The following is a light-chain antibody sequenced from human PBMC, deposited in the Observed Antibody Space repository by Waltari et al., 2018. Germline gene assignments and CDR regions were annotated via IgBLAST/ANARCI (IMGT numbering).Light chain of an antibody. CDR2: WAS. CDR3: QQYYSRPLT. CDR1: QSLLYSSVNKNC. J-gene: IGKJ4*01. V-gene: IGKV4-1*01. Sequence: DIVLTQSPDSLAVSLGERATINCKSTQSLLYSSVNKNCLAWYQQKPGQPPKLLISWASTRESGVPDRFSGSGSGTEFTLTITSLQAEDVAIYYCQQYYSRPLTFGGGTRVEIK.